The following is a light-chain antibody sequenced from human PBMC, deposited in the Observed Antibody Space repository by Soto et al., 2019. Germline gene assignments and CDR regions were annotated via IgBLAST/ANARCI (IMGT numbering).Light chain of an antibody. CDR3: SSYTSSSTPCV. V-gene: IGLV2-14*01. J-gene: IGLJ1*01. Sequence: QSVLTQPASVSGSPGQSITISCTGTSSDVGGYNYVSWYQQHPGKAPKLMIYDVSNRTSGVSNRFSGSKSGNTASLTISGLQAEDEADYYCSSYTSSSTPCVFGTGTKLTVL. CDR2: DVS. CDR1: SSDVGGYNY.